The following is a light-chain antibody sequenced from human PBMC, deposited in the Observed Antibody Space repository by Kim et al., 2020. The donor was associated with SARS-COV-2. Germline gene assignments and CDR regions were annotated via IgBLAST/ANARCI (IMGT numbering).Light chain of an antibody. CDR3: QQYGKTPPIT. CDR1: QSVDSRY. Sequence: EIVLTQSPDTLSLSPGERATLSCRASQSVDSRYFAWYQQKPGQAPRLLLHHASSRATVIPDRFSGRGSETEFTLTISRLEPEDFATYYCQQYGKTPPITFGEGTRLEIK. J-gene: IGKJ5*01. V-gene: IGKV3-20*01. CDR2: HAS.